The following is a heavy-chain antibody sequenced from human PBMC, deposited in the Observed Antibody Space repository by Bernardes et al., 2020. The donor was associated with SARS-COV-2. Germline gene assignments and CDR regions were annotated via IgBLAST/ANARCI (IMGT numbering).Heavy chain of an antibody. Sequence: SETLSLTCTVSGASVNSADYYWTWIRQSPGKGLEWIGNIYHTGTTNYGPSLKSRIYISLDMSKNQFSLKLTSVTAADAAVYYCARNKKYTSTTTLGFDPWGPGTLVTVSS. CDR3: ARNKKYTSTTTLGFDP. CDR1: GASVNSADYY. V-gene: IGHV4-30-4*01. J-gene: IGHJ5*02. CDR2: IYHTGTT. D-gene: IGHD1-1*01.